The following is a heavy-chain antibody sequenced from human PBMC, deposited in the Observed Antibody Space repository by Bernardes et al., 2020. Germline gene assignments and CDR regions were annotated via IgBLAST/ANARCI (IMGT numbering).Heavy chain of an antibody. D-gene: IGHD3-10*01. V-gene: IGHV2-70*04. J-gene: IGHJ3*02. CDR3: ARSIHRYGSAVDAFDI. CDR2: IDWDDHK. CDR1: GFSLTTGGMR. Sequence: SGPTLVKPTQTLTLTCTFSGFSLTTGGMRVTWIRQPPGKALEWLARIDWDDHKFYSTSLKTRLTISKDTSKNRVVLTMTNVDPVDTATYYCARSIHRYGSAVDAFDIWGQGTMVTVSS.